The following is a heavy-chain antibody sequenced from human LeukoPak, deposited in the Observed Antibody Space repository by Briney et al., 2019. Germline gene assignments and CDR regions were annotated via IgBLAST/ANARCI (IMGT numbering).Heavy chain of an antibody. V-gene: IGHV4-39*01. J-gene: IGHJ3*02. Sequence: SETLSLTCTVSGGSISSSSYYWGWIRQPPGKGLEWIGSIYYSGSTYYNPSLKSRVTISVDTSKNQFSLKLSSVTAADTAVYYCARGAGNVVVYKAFDIWGQGTMVTVSS. D-gene: IGHD2-15*01. CDR3: ARGAGNVVVYKAFDI. CDR1: GGSISSSSYY. CDR2: IYYSGST.